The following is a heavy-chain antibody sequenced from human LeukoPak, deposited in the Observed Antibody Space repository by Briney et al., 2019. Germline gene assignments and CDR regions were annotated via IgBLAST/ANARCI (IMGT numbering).Heavy chain of an antibody. D-gene: IGHD3-10*01. CDR1: GFSFSNYE. CDR3: AKSEIWFGGNWFDP. CDR2: MSSSGSMT. V-gene: IGHV3-23*01. J-gene: IGHJ5*01. Sequence: GGSLRLSCAASGFSFSNYEMNWVRQTPGKGLEWVSYMSSSGSMTWYADSVKGRFTISRDNSKNTLYLQMNSLRAEDTAVYYCAKSEIWFGGNWFDPWGQGTMVTVSS.